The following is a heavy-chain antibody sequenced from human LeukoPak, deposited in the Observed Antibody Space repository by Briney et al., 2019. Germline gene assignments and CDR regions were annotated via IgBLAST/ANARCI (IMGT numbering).Heavy chain of an antibody. D-gene: IGHD4-17*01. CDR3: ARALRVYGDSLLFDY. CDR1: GYTFTSYY. V-gene: IGHV1-46*01. CDR2: INPSGGST. J-gene: IGHJ4*02. Sequence: ASVKVSCKASGYTFTSYYMHWVRQAPGQGLEWMGIINPSGGSTSYAQKFQGRVTMTRDTSTSTVYMELSSLRSEDTAVYYCARALRVYGDSLLFDYWGQGTLVTVSS.